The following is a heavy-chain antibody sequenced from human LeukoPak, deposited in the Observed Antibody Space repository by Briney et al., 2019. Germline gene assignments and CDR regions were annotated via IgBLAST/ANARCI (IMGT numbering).Heavy chain of an antibody. CDR1: GFTFSTPV. Sequence: PGGSLRLSCEAPGFTFSTPVMHWVRQAPGKGLEWVAGRFTHYVDSVKGRFTISGDNSKKTVYLQMNSLRPEDTAIYYCAREGHSSGHAPAFDIWGQGTMVTVSS. CDR2: RFT. J-gene: IGHJ3*02. CDR3: AREGHSSGHAPAFDI. V-gene: IGHV3-NL1*01. D-gene: IGHD3-22*01.